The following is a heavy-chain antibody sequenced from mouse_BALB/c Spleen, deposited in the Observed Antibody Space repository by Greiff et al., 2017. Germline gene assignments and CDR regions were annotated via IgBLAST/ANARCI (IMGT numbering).Heavy chain of an antibody. J-gene: IGHJ2*01. V-gene: IGHV5-4*02. Sequence: EVQLVESGGGLVKPGGSLKLSCAASGFTFSDYYMYWVRQTPENRLEWVATISDGGSYTYYPASVKGRFTIARDKAKNNLYLHMSSLKSEDTAMYYWARRGPGYDFDYWGQGTTLTVSS. CDR3: ARRGPGYDFDY. CDR2: ISDGGSYT. D-gene: IGHD2-2*01. CDR1: GFTFSDYY.